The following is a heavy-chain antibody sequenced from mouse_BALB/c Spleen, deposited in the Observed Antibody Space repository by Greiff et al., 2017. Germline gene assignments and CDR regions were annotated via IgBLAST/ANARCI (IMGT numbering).Heavy chain of an antibody. Sequence: QVHVKQSGPELVKPGASVKMSCKASGYTFTSYYMYWVKQRPGQGLEWIGEINPRNGGTNFNEKFKSKATLTVDKSSSTAYMQLSSLTSEDAAVYYCTRYSFDYWGQGTTLTVSS. CDR3: TRYSFDY. J-gene: IGHJ2*01. CDR2: INPRNGGT. CDR1: GYTFTSYY. V-gene: IGHV1S81*02.